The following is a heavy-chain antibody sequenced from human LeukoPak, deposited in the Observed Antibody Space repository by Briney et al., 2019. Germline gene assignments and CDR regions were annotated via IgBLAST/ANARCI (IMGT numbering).Heavy chain of an antibody. CDR1: GGSISSGDYY. V-gene: IGHV4-30-4*01. J-gene: IGHJ4*02. CDR2: IYYSGST. Sequence: PSETLSLTCTVSGGSISSGDYYWSWIRQPPGKGLEWIGYIYYSGSTYYNPSLKSRVTISVDTSKNQFSLKLSSVTAADTAVYYCARVQSPTVLLWFGAFDYWGQGTLVTVSS. D-gene: IGHD3-10*01. CDR3: ARVQSPTVLLWFGAFDY.